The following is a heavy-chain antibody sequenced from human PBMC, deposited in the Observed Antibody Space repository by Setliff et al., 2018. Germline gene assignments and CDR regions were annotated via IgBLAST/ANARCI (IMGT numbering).Heavy chain of an antibody. CDR3: ARESGSPRYMDV. CDR1: GGTFSNYA. D-gene: IGHD3-3*01. CDR2: IIPIFGTT. V-gene: IGHV1-69*13. J-gene: IGHJ6*03. Sequence: SVKVSCKASGGTFSNYAISWVRQAPGQGLKWMGGIIPIFGTTKYAQKFQGRVTITADESTSTAYMELSSLRSEDTAVYYCARESGSPRYMDVWGNGTTVTVSS.